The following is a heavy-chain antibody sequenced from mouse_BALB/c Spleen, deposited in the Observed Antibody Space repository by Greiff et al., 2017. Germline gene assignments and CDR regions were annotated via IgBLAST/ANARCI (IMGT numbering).Heavy chain of an antibody. V-gene: IGHV5-4*02. J-gene: IGHJ4*01. CDR1: GFTFSDYY. D-gene: IGHD2-3*01. CDR2: ISDGGSYT. Sequence: DVMLVESGGGLVQPGESLKLSCAASGFTFSDYYMYWVRQTPEKRLEWVATISDGGSYTYYPDSVKGRFTISRDNAKNNLYLQMSSLKSEDTAMYYCAREGIYDGYRGDAMDYWGQGTSVTVSS. CDR3: AREGIYDGYRGDAMDY.